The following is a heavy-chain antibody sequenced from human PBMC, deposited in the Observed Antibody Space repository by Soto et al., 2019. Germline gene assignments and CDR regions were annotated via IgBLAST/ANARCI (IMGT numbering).Heavy chain of an antibody. V-gene: IGHV1-8*01. CDR2: MNPYSGDT. CDR1: GYTFTSDD. D-gene: IGHD6-13*01. Sequence: QVPLVQSGAEVKKPGASVKVSCKASGYTFTSDDINWVRQATGQGLEWMGWMNPYSGDTGYAQKFQGRVTMTRDTSISTAYMELSSLSSEDTAVYYCARGVAAAGTDWFDPGGQGTLVTVSS. J-gene: IGHJ5*02. CDR3: ARGVAAAGTDWFDP.